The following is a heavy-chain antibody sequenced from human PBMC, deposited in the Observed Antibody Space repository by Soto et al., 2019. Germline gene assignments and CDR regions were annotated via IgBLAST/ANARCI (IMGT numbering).Heavy chain of an antibody. Sequence: PSETLSLTCTVSGGSISSYYWSWIRQPPGKGLEWIGYIYYSGSTNYNPSLKSRVTISVDTSKNQFSLKLSSVTAADTAVYYCARGGRVATTTIGYYYYYYGMDVWGQGTTVTVSS. CDR2: IYYSGST. V-gene: IGHV4-59*01. D-gene: IGHD5-12*01. CDR3: ARGGRVATTTIGYYYYYYGMDV. CDR1: GGSISSYY. J-gene: IGHJ6*02.